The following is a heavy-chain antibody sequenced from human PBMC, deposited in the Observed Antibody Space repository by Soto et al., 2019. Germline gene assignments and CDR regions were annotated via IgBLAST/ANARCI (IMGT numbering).Heavy chain of an antibody. D-gene: IGHD2-2*01. Sequence: QVQLQQSGPRLVKPSETLSLTCTVSSGPDRSHNWGWIRQPPGRGLEWIGYVYYTGDTAYNPSLRGRVTISADTSTNDISLTLNSVPAADPAVYYCVRQGIAYLHAPVDVWGKGTTVSVSS. CDR2: VYYTGDT. J-gene: IGHJ6*04. V-gene: IGHV4-59*08. CDR3: VRQGIAYLHAPVDV. CDR1: SGPDRSHN.